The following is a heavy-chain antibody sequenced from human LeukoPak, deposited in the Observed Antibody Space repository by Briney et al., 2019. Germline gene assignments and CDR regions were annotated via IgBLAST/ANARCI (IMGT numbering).Heavy chain of an antibody. J-gene: IGHJ3*02. CDR1: GFAFSSYA. V-gene: IGHV3-30-3*01. Sequence: GGSLRLSCAASGFAFSSYAMHWVRQAPGKGLEWVAVISYDGSDKYYADSVKGRFTISRDNSKNTLYLQMNSLRAEDTAVHYCARGDMETGWPYGSGSYAFDIWGQGTMVTVSS. CDR3: ARGDMETGWPYGSGSYAFDI. D-gene: IGHD3-10*01. CDR2: ISYDGSDK.